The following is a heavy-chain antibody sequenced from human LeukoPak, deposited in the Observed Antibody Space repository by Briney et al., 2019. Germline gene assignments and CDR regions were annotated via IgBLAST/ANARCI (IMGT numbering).Heavy chain of an antibody. D-gene: IGHD4-17*01. CDR3: ARALYYGDGVFDI. CDR1: GGSISSSSYY. CDR2: IYYSGST. J-gene: IGHJ3*02. V-gene: IGHV4-39*07. Sequence: PSETLSLTCTVSGGSISSSSYYWGWIRQPPGKVLEWIGSIYYSGSTYYNPSLKSRVTISVDTSKNQFSLKLSSVTAADTAVYYCARALYYGDGVFDIWGQGTMVTVSS.